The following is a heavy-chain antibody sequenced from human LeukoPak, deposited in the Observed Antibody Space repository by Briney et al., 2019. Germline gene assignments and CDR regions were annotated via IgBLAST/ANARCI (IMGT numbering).Heavy chain of an antibody. CDR1: GFTFSSCA. CDR2: ISDSGSGT. CDR3: AKRTDTSGNRGGALDI. V-gene: IGHV3-23*01. J-gene: IGHJ3*02. Sequence: GGSLGLSCPASGFTFSSCAMSWVRQAPGKGLEWVSSISDSGSGTYYADSVKGRFTISRENSKNTLYLQMNSLRAEDTAVYYCAKRTDTSGNRGGALDIWGQGTMVAVSS. D-gene: IGHD3-22*01.